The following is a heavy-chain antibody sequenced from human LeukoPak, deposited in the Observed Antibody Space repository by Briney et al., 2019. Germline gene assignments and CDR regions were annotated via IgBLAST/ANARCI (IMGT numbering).Heavy chain of an antibody. J-gene: IGHJ3*02. Sequence: SQTLSLTCAISGDSVSSNSAAWNWIRQSPSRGLEWLGRTYYRAKWYYEYAVSVRSRITINPDTSKNQFSLQLNSVTPEDTGVYYCAITLKHYDSLVGFYPSLAFDIWGQGSMVTVSS. CDR2: TYYRAKWYY. CDR3: AITLKHYDSLVGFYPSLAFDI. CDR1: GDSVSSNSAA. D-gene: IGHD3-3*01. V-gene: IGHV6-1*01.